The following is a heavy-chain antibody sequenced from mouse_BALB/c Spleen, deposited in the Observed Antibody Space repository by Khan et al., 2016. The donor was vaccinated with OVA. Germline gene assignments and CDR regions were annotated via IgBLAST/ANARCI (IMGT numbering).Heavy chain of an antibody. CDR2: ISSGTSPS. CDR1: GFTFSNFG. D-gene: IGHD2-4*01. V-gene: IGHV5-17*02. J-gene: IGHJ1*01. CDR3: ARARGAYDYDTDGYFDV. Sequence: EVELVESGGGLVQPGGSRKLSCAASGFTFSNFGMHWVRLAPEKGLEWVAYISSGTSPSYYADTVTGRFNIPRANPKHTLFLQMTSLRSYEQASKYCARARGAYDYDTDGYFDVWGAGTTVTVSS.